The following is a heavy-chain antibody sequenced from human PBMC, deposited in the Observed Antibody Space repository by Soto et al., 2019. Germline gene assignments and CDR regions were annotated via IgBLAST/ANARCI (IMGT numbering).Heavy chain of an antibody. Sequence: GESLKISCMGSGYSFTTYWISWVRQMPGKGLEWMGRIDPSDSYTNYSPSFQGHVSISADKSISTAYLQWSSLRASDTAMYYCARRSVVGNIDYWGQGTLVTVSS. V-gene: IGHV5-10-1*01. CDR2: IDPSDSYT. CDR1: GYSFTTYW. J-gene: IGHJ4*02. CDR3: ARRSVVGNIDY. D-gene: IGHD6-19*01.